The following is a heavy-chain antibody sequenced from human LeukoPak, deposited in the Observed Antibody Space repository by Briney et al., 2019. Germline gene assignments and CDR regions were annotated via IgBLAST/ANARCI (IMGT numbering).Heavy chain of an antibody. V-gene: IGHV3-30*03. CDR3: TRRAGAYSHPYDY. Sequence: PGGSLRLSCAASGFTFSSYGMHWVRQAPGKGLEWVAVISYRGSDQYYADSVKGRFTISRDNSKNTLYLQMNSRRAQATAVYYFTRRAGAYSHPYDYWGQGTLVTVSS. J-gene: IGHJ4*02. CDR2: ISYRGSDQ. CDR1: GFTFSSYG. D-gene: IGHD4/OR15-4a*01.